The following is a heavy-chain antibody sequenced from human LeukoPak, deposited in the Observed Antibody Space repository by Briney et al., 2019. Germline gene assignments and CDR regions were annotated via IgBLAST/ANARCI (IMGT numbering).Heavy chain of an antibody. CDR1: GFTFSHHG. V-gene: IGHV3-33*01. CDR3: ARGGWPHLTGPSNWFDL. Sequence: GGSLRLSCAASGFTFSHHGMTWVRQSPGKGLEWVAIIWSDGSATYYGDSVKGRFTISRDNFKNTLFLEMTSLRADDTAVYYCARGGWPHLTGPSNWFDLWGQGTLVTVSS. J-gene: IGHJ5*02. D-gene: IGHD3-9*01. CDR2: IWSDGSAT.